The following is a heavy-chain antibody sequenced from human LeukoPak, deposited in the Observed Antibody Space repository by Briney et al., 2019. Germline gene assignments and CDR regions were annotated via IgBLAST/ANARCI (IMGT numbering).Heavy chain of an antibody. V-gene: IGHV4-34*01. CDR3: ARGLGYDFWSGYYQRRGYYFDY. CDR2: INHSGRT. CDR1: GGSFSGYY. Sequence: PSETLSLTCAVYGGSFSGYYWSWIRQPPGKGLEWIGAINHSGRTNYNPSLKSRVTISVDTSKNQFSLKLSSVTAADTAMYYCARGLGYDFWSGYYQRRGYYFDYWGQGTLVTVSS. J-gene: IGHJ4*02. D-gene: IGHD3-3*01.